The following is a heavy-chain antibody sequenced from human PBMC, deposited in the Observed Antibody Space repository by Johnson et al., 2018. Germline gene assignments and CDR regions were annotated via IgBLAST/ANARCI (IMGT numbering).Heavy chain of an antibody. CDR3: GRAGNTAPRDGMDV. J-gene: IGHJ6*02. D-gene: IGHD5-18*01. CDR2: IIPIFGTA. V-gene: IGHV1-69*01. CDR1: GGTFSSYA. Sequence: VQLVESGAEVKKPGASVKVSCKASGGTFSSYAISWVRQAPGQGLEWMGGIIPIFGTANYAQKLQGRVTSTADESTSTAYMELRSLRSEDTAVYYGGRAGNTAPRDGMDVWGQGTTVTVSS.